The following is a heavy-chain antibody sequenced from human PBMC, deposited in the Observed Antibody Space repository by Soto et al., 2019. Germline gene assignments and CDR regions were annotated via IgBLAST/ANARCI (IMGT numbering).Heavy chain of an antibody. CDR3: ARKAVPDF. CDR2: ITYDATNE. Sequence: QVKLVESGGTVVQPGRSLRLSCAASGFSFSKYAMHWVRQAPGKGLEWVAVITYDATNEYYADSVKGRFTISRDNSNNTLSLHMSSLRLADTAAYYCARKAVPDFWGQGTLVSVSS. J-gene: IGHJ4*02. CDR1: GFSFSKYA. D-gene: IGHD6-19*01. V-gene: IGHV3-30-3*01.